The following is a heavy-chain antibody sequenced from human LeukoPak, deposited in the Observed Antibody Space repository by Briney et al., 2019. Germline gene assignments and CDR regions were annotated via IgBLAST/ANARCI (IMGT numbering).Heavy chain of an antibody. CDR1: GYSFTSYW. CDR3: ARMGPGPRVAGLNWFDP. D-gene: IGHD2-15*01. V-gene: IGHV5-51*01. J-gene: IGHJ5*02. Sequence: GESLKISCQGSGYSFTSYWIGWVRQMPGKGLEWVGIIYPGDSDTRYSPSFQGQVTISADKSISTAYLQWTSLKASDTAMYYCARMGPGPRVAGLNWFDPWGQGTLVTVSS. CDR2: IYPGDSDT.